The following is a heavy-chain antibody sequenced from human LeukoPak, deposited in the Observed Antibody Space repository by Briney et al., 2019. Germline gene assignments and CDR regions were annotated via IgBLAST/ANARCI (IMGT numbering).Heavy chain of an antibody. CDR2: IKSKADGGTT. Sequence: PWGSLRLSCGASGFTFSSSAMSWVRQAPGKGLEWVGRIKSKADGGTTDYATPVKGRFTISRDDSKNTLYLQMNSMKTEDTAVYYCAKRDAYFDFWGQGTLVTV. J-gene: IGHJ4*02. CDR3: AKRDAYFDF. CDR1: GFTFSSSA. V-gene: IGHV3-15*01.